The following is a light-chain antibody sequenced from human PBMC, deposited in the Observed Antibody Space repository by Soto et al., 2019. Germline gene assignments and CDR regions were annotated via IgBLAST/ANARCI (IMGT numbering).Light chain of an antibody. J-gene: IGLJ1*01. Sequence: QSALTQPASVSGSPGQSITISCTGTSSDVGGYNYVSWYQQHPGKAPKLMIYEVSKRPSGVSNRFSGSKSGNTASLTISGLQAEDEDDYYCSSYTTSSIPYVFGTGTKVTVL. CDR2: EVS. CDR1: SSDVGGYNY. V-gene: IGLV2-14*01. CDR3: SSYTTSSIPYV.